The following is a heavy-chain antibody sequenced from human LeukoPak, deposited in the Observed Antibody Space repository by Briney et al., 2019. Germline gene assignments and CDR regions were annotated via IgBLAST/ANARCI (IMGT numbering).Heavy chain of an antibody. D-gene: IGHD2-15*01. CDR1: VGSISSRSYY. V-gene: IGHV4-61*09. CDR3: ARVPGYCSGGSCYYYDMDV. Sequence: SETLSLTCTVSVGSISSRSYYWSWIRQPAGKGLEWLGHIYTSGSTNYNPSLKSRPTISVDTSKNHFSLTLSSVTAADTAVYYCARVPGYCSGGSCYYYDMDVWGQGTTVTVSS. J-gene: IGHJ6*02. CDR2: IYTSGST.